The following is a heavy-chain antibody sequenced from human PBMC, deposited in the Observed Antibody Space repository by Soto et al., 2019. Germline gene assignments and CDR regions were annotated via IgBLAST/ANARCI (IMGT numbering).Heavy chain of an antibody. CDR3: AITEYSSGWPNFDY. Sequence: GEPLKISCKGSGYSFTSYWISRVRQMPGKGLEWMGRIDPSDSYTNYSPSFQGHVTISADKSISTAYLQWSSLKASDTAMYYCAITEYSSGWPNFDYWGQGTLVTVSS. CDR2: IDPSDSYT. V-gene: IGHV5-10-1*01. CDR1: GYSFTSYW. J-gene: IGHJ4*02. D-gene: IGHD6-19*01.